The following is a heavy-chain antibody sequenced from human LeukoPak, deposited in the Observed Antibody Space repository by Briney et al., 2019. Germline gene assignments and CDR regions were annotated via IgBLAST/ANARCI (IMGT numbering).Heavy chain of an antibody. CDR3: ARETSRLAYGMGV. D-gene: IGHD3-16*01. V-gene: IGHV1-69*04. J-gene: IGHJ6*02. CDR1: GGTFSSHA. CDR2: IIPILGIA. Sequence: ASVKVSCKASGGTFSSHAISWVRQAPGQGLEWMGRIIPILGIANYAQKFQGRVTITADKSTSTAYMELSSLRSEDTAVYHCARETSRLAYGMGVWGQGTTVTVSS.